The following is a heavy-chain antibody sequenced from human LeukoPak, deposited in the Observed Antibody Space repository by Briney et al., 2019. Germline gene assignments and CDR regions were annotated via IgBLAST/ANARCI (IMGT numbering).Heavy chain of an antibody. CDR1: GYSISSGYY. D-gene: IGHD3-3*01. J-gene: IGHJ5*02. CDR3: ARDYLYYDFWSGPRSCWFDP. CDR2: IYHSGST. V-gene: IGHV4-38-2*02. Sequence: PSETLSLTCTVSGYSISSGYYWGWIRQPPGKGLEWIGSIYHSGSTYYNPSLNRRVTISVDTSTTQSSLKLSSVTAADTAVYYCARDYLYYDFWSGPRSCWFDPWGQGTLVTVSS.